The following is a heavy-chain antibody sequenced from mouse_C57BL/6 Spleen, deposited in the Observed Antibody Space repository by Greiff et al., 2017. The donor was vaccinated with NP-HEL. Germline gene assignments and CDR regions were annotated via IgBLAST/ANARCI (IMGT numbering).Heavy chain of an antibody. D-gene: IGHD2-3*01. CDR1: GYSFTGYY. J-gene: IGHJ1*03. Sequence: EVQLQQSGPELVKPGASVKISCKASGYSFTGYYMNWVKQSPEKSLEWIGEINPSTGGTTYNQKFKAKATLTVDKSSSTAYMQLKSLTSEDSAVYYCARSEDGYNGYFDVWGTGTTVTVSS. CDR2: INPSTGGT. V-gene: IGHV1-42*01. CDR3: ARSEDGYNGYFDV.